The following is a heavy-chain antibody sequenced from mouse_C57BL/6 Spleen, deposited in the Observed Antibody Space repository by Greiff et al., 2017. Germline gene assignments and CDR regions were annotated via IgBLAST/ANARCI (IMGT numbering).Heavy chain of an antibody. CDR3: ARGDLILGYFHAMDY. D-gene: IGHD2-3*01. CDR1: GYTFTDHT. Sequence: QVQLQQSDAELVKPGASVKISCKASGYTFTDHTIHWMKQRPEQGLEWIGYIYPRDGSTKYNEKFKGKATLTADKSSSTAYMQLNSLTSEDSAVYFCARGDLILGYFHAMDYWGQGTSVTVSS. V-gene: IGHV1-78*01. CDR2: IYPRDGST. J-gene: IGHJ4*01.